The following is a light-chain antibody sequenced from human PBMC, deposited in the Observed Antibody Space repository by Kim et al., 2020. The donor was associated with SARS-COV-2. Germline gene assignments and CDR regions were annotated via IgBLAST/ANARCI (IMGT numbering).Light chain of an antibody. V-gene: IGLV1-47*01. CDR2: RNN. Sequence: ELTQPPSASGTPGQRATISCSGSSSNIGSNYVYWYQQLPGTAPKLLIYRNNQRPSGVPDRFSGSKSGTSASLAISGLRSEDEADYYCAAWDDSLSGSYVFGTGTTVTVL. J-gene: IGLJ1*01. CDR1: SSNIGSNY. CDR3: AAWDDSLSGSYV.